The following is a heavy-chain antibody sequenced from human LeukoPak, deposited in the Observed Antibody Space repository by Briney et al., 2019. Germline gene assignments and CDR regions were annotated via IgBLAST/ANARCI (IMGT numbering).Heavy chain of an antibody. CDR1: GFTFSSYS. CDR3: AKDSALDYYYYMDV. V-gene: IGHV3-48*04. CDR2: ISSSSSTI. Sequence: PGGSLRLSCAASGFTFSSYSMNWVRQAPGKGREWVSYISSSSSTIYYADSVKGRFTISRDNAKNPLYLQMNSLRGEDTAVYYCAKDSALDYYYYMDVWGKGTTVTVSS. J-gene: IGHJ6*03.